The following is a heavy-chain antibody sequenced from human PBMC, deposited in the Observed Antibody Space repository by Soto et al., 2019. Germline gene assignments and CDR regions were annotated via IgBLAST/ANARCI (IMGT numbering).Heavy chain of an antibody. CDR1: GYTFITYG. D-gene: IGHD1-26*01. V-gene: IGHV1-18*01. Sequence: SAQVSFKASGYTFITYGISWVRQAPGQGLEWMGWISVYSGNTDYAQTLQGRVTMTTDTSTSTAYMELRSLRSDDTAVYYCAKDLGYYPDGDAFDIWGQGTMVTVSS. CDR2: ISVYSGNT. J-gene: IGHJ3*02. CDR3: AKDLGYYPDGDAFDI.